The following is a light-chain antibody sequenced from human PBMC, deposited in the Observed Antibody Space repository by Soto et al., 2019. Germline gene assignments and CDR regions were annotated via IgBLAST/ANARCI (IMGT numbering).Light chain of an antibody. CDR3: QQTYSTLGT. CDR2: AAY. J-gene: IGKJ1*01. Sequence: DIQMTQSPSSLSASVGDRVTISCRASQRISSYLNWYQQKPGKAPQLLIYAAYTLQSGVPSRFSGSGSGSDFTLTINSLQPEDFATYYCQQTYSTLGTFGQGTKVEFK. CDR1: QRISSY. V-gene: IGKV1-39*01.